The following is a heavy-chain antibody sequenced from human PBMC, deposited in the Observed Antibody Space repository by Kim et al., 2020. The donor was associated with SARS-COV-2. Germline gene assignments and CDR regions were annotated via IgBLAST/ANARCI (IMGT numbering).Heavy chain of an antibody. D-gene: IGHD3-22*01. CDR1: GGSISSYY. V-gene: IGHV4-59*01. CDR2: IYYSGST. Sequence: SETLSLTCTVSGGSISSYYWSWIRQPPGKGLEWIGYIYYSGSTNYNPSLKSRVTISVDTSKNQFSLKLSSVTAADTAVYYCARVTTNYYDSSGYYLGSQNWFDPWGQGTLVTVSS. CDR3: ARVTTNYYDSSGYYLGSQNWFDP. J-gene: IGHJ5*02.